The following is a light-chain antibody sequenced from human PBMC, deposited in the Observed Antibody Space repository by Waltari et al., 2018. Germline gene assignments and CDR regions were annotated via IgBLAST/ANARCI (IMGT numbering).Light chain of an antibody. CDR2: DTS. Sequence: QAVVTQEPSLTVSPGGTVTLTCGSSTGSVANSHYPYWFQQKPGQAPRKLIYDTSNTYSWTPARFSGSLLGGKAALTLSGGQPEDEADYYCMLSYNGVRVFGGGTKLTVL. V-gene: IGLV7-46*01. CDR3: MLSYNGVRV. J-gene: IGLJ2*01. CDR1: TGSVANSHY.